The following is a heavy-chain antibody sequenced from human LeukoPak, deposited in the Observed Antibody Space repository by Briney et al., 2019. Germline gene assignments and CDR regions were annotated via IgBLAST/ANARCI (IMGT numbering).Heavy chain of an antibody. CDR3: ARDWELGY. V-gene: IGHV1-46*01. CDR1: GGTFSSYA. J-gene: IGHJ4*02. Sequence: GASVKVSCKASGGTFSSYAISWVRQAPGQGLEWMGSVHPSGGRTTYAQKFQGRVTITRDTSTSTVYMDLSSLRSEDTAVYYCARDWELGYWGQGTLVTVSS. D-gene: IGHD1-26*01. CDR2: VHPSGGRT.